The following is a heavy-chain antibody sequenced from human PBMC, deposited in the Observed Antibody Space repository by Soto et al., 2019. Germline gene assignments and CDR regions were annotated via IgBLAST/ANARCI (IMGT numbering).Heavy chain of an antibody. V-gene: IGHV4-59*02. Sequence: SETLSLTCAVSGDSVSPYYWNWIRQPPGKGLEWIGYISYTESTKYNPSLKSRVTISLNTSKKQFSLKLRSVTAADTAVYYCARDQVQDSNAYGMDVWGQGTTVTVS. J-gene: IGHJ6*02. CDR1: GDSVSPYY. D-gene: IGHD1-1*01. CDR2: ISYTEST. CDR3: ARDQVQDSNAYGMDV.